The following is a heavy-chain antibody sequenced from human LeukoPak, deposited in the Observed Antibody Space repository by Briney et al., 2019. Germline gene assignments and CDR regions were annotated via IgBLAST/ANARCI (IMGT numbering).Heavy chain of an antibody. CDR3: ARVGYYDSSGYYTKYYFDY. CDR2: IYYSGST. V-gene: IGHV4-31*03. D-gene: IGHD3-22*01. Sequence: PSETLSLTCTVSGASTTSGGYYWSWIRQHPGKGLEWIGYIYYSGSTYYNPSLKSRVTISVDTSKNQFSLKLSSVTAADTAVYYCARVGYYDSSGYYTKYYFDYWGQGTLVTVSS. J-gene: IGHJ4*02. CDR1: GASTTSGGYY.